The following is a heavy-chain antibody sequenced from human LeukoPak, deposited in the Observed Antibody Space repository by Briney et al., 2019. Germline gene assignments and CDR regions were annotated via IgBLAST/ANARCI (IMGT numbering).Heavy chain of an antibody. Sequence: ASVKVSCKASGGAFSNFAISWVRQAPGQGLEWMGGIIPIFGTANYAQKFQGRVTITADESTSTAYMELSSLRSEDTAVYYCARVHDYSNRAYNWFDPWGQGTLVTVSS. V-gene: IGHV1-69*13. CDR2: IIPIFGTA. CDR1: GGAFSNFA. D-gene: IGHD4-11*01. J-gene: IGHJ5*02. CDR3: ARVHDYSNRAYNWFDP.